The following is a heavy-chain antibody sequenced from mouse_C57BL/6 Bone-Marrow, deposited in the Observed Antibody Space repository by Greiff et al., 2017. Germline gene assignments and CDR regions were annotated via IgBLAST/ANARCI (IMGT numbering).Heavy chain of an antibody. CDR1: GFTFSSYA. V-gene: IGHV5-9-1*02. Sequence: EVQGVESGEGLVKPGGSLKLSCAASGFTFSSYAMSWVRQTPEKRLEWVAYISSGGDYIYYADTVKGRFTISRDNARNTLYLQMSSLKSEDTAMYYCTRAYDYAYYDAMDYWGQGTSVTVSS. D-gene: IGHD2-4*01. CDR3: TRAYDYAYYDAMDY. CDR2: ISSGGDYI. J-gene: IGHJ4*01.